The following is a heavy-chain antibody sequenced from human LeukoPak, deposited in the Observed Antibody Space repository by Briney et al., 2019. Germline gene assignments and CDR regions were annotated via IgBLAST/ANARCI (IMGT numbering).Heavy chain of an antibody. CDR3: ARGSKDHYSYYYMDV. CDR2: ISSSSSYI. V-gene: IGHV3-21*04. J-gene: IGHJ6*03. Sequence: GGSLRLSCAASGFTFSSYSMNWVRQAPGKGLEWVSSISSSSSYIYYADSVKGRFTISRDNAKNSLYLQMNSLRAEDTALYYCARGSKDHYSYYYMDVWGKGTTVTVSS. D-gene: IGHD2-2*01. CDR1: GFTFSSYS.